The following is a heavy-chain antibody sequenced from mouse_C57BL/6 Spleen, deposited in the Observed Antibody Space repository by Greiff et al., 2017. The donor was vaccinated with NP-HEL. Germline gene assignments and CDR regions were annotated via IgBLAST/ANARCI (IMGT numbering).Heavy chain of an antibody. D-gene: IGHD1-1*01. CDR1: GYTFTSYW. CDR3: ARTGNYGNAMDY. Sequence: QVQLQQPGAELVKPGASVKLSCKASGYTFTSYWMQWVKQRPGQGLEWIGEIDLSDRYTNYNQKFTGKATLTVDTSSSTAYMQLSSLTSEDSAVYYCARTGNYGNAMDYWGQGTSVTVAS. J-gene: IGHJ4*01. CDR2: IDLSDRYT. V-gene: IGHV1-50*01.